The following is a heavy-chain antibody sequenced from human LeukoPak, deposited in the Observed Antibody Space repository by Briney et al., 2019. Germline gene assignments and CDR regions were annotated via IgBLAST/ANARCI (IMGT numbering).Heavy chain of an antibody. CDR3: AKVGRLLLVVTMIVVVTYLYYFDY. CDR1: GFTFSSHV. V-gene: IGHV3-30*02. J-gene: IGHJ4*02. CDR2: IRYDGSNK. Sequence: GGSLRLSCAASGFTFSSHVMTWVRQAPGKGLEWVAFIRYDGSNKYYADSVKGRFTISRDNSKNTLYLQMNSLRAEDTAVYYCAKVGRLLLVVTMIVVVTYLYYFDYWGQGTLVTVSS. D-gene: IGHD3-22*01.